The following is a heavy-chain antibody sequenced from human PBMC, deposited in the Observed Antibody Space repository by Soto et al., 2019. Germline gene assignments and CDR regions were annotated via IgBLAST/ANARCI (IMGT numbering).Heavy chain of an antibody. CDR2: MNEDGGTT. Sequence: EVQLVESGGGLVRPGGSLRLSCAASGFSFSSYWMHWVRQVPGKGLVWVARMNEDGGTTDYADSVKGRFTISRDNAKNTLYLQMNSLRVEDTAVYYCASDVSGLADVWGQGTTVTVSS. CDR3: ASDVSGLADV. D-gene: IGHD3-9*01. CDR1: GFSFSSYW. V-gene: IGHV3-74*02. J-gene: IGHJ6*02.